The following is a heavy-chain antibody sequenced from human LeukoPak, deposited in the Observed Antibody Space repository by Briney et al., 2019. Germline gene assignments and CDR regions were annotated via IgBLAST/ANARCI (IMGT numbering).Heavy chain of an antibody. CDR1: GFTFSSYS. V-gene: IGHV3-23*01. D-gene: IGHD3-22*01. J-gene: IGHJ1*01. Sequence: GGSLRLSCAASGFTFSSYSMNWVRQAPGKGLEWVSAISGSGGSTHYADSVKGRFTISRDNSKNTLYLQMNSLRAEDTAVYYCAKDPYDSSGHPEYFQHWGQGTLVTVSS. CDR3: AKDPYDSSGHPEYFQH. CDR2: ISGSGGST.